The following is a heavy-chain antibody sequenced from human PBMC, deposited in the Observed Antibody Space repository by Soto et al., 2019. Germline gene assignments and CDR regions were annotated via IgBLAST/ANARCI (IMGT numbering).Heavy chain of an antibody. J-gene: IGHJ4*02. CDR1: GGSFSGYC. CDR3: ARGRGIAVY. V-gene: IGHV4-34*01. CDR2: INHSGST. Sequence: SETLSLTCAVYGGSFSGYCWSWIRQPPGKGLEWIGEINHSGSTNYNPSLKSRVNISVDTSKNQFSLKLSSVTAADTAVYYCARGRGIAVYWGQGTLVTVSS. D-gene: IGHD6-19*01.